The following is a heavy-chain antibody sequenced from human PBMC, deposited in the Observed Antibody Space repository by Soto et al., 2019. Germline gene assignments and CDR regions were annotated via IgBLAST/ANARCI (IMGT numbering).Heavy chain of an antibody. V-gene: IGHV3-30*18. CDR1: EFTFSSYG. Sequence: GGPLRLSCAGSEFTFSSYGRHLVRQAQGKGLEWVAVISYDGSDKYYGDSVKGRFTISRDDSKNTLYLQMNSLRVEDTAIYYCAKTAGYDYVWGSSGLDPWGQGTLVTVSS. J-gene: IGHJ5*02. CDR2: ISYDGSDK. CDR3: AKTAGYDYVWGSSGLDP. D-gene: IGHD3-16*01.